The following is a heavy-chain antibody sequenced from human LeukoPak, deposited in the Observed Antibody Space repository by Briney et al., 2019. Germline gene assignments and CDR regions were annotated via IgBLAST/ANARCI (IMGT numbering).Heavy chain of an antibody. J-gene: IGHJ4*02. D-gene: IGHD4-23*01. CDR2: IYPGDSDT. CDR3: ARDDYGGKSSRLPFDY. Sequence: GESLKISCKGSGYSFTSYWIGWVRQMPGKGLEWMGIIYPGDSDTRYSPSFQGQVTISADKSISTAYLQWSSLKASDTAMYYCARDDYGGKSSRLPFDYWGQGTLVTISS. V-gene: IGHV5-51*01. CDR1: GYSFTSYW.